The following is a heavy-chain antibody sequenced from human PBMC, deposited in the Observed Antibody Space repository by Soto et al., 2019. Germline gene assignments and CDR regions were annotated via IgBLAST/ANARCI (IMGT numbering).Heavy chain of an antibody. CDR1: VSTFPNYC. V-gene: IGHV5-51*01. CDR3: AASIFYYGMDV. CDR2: IYPGDXDT. Sequence: GESLKISSKGSVSTFPNYCIGSVRQIPGKRSEWMGIIYPGDXDTKYNPSFQGQVTMSADKSITTTYLQWSSLKASDTAIYYCAASIFYYGMDVGGQGTTVTAP. J-gene: IGHJ6*02.